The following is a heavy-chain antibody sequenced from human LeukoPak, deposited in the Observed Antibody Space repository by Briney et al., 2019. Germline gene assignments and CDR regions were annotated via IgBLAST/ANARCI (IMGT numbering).Heavy chain of an antibody. CDR1: GFTFSSFW. CDR2: MNSDGSST. V-gene: IGHV3-74*01. J-gene: IGHJ4*02. CDR3: ARDRGYSNYYDY. D-gene: IGHD5-12*01. Sequence: GGSLRLSCVASGFTFSSFWMHWVRQAPGKGLVWVSRMNSDGSSTIYADSVKGRFTISRDNAKNSLYLQINSLRDEDTAVYYCARDRGYSNYYDYWGQGTLVTVSS.